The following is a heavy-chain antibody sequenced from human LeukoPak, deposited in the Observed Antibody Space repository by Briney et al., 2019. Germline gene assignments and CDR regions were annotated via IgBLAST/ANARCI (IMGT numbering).Heavy chain of an antibody. Sequence: PLETLSLTCAVYGGSFSGYYWSWIRQPPGKGLEWIGEINHSGSTNYNPSLKSRVTISVDTSKNQFSLKLSSVTAADTAVYYCARSFSCSSTSCPLDYWGQGTLVTVSS. D-gene: IGHD2-2*01. CDR2: INHSGST. V-gene: IGHV4-34*01. CDR3: ARSFSCSSTSCPLDY. J-gene: IGHJ4*02. CDR1: GGSFSGYY.